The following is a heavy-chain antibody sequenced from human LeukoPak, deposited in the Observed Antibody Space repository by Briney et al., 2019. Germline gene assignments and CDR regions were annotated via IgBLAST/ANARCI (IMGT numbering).Heavy chain of an antibody. D-gene: IGHD6-13*01. V-gene: IGHV1-18*01. J-gene: IGHJ4*02. CDR3: ARVARQQLGYYFDY. Sequence: ASVKVSCKASGYTFTSYDISWVRQAPGQGLEWMGWISAYNGNTNYAQKLQGRVTMTTDTSTSTAYMELRSLRSDDTAVYYCARVARQQLGYYFDYWGQGTLVSVSS. CDR2: ISAYNGNT. CDR1: GYTFTSYD.